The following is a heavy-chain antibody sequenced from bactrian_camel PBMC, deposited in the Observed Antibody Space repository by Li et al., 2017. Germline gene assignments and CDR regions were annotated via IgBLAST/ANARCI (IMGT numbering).Heavy chain of an antibody. D-gene: IGHD2*01. CDR2: IDTGGGTT. Sequence: HVQLVESGGGSVEAGGSLTLSCSVSGYTSSGDCMAWFRQVPGNEREGVAAIDTGGGTTYYADSVKGRFTISRDNAKNILYLQMNSLKPDDTAIYYCAAAYVPISSAGYCYSLDYWGQGTQVTVS. V-gene: IGHV3S1*01. J-gene: IGHJ4*01. CDR3: AAAYVPISSAGYCYSLDY. CDR1: GYTSSGDC.